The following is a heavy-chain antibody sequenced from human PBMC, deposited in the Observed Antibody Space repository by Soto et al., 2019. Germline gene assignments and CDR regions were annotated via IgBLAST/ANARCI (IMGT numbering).Heavy chain of an antibody. CDR1: GYTLTGLS. V-gene: IGHV1-24*01. J-gene: IGHJ4*02. D-gene: IGHD1-26*01. CDR3: AHGQGILGAILYFDT. CDR2: FNPEDAET. Sequence: VASVKVSCKVSGYTLTGLSIHWVRQAPGKGLEWMGGFNPEDAETIYAQKFKGRVTMTEDTSTDTAYMELTSLRYDDTAVYYCAHGQGILGAILYFDTWGQGTLVTVSS.